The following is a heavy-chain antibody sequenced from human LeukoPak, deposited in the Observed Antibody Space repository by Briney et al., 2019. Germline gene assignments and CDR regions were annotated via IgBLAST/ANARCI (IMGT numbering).Heavy chain of an antibody. J-gene: IGHJ6*02. CDR2: ISTSSRTI. Sequence: GGSLRLSCAASGFTSSSYSMNWVRQAPGKGLEWVSYISTSSRTIYYADSVKGRFTISRDNAKNSLYLQMNSLRAEDTALYHCARNNGMDVWGQGTTVIVSS. CDR1: GFTSSSYS. CDR3: ARNNGMDV. V-gene: IGHV3-48*04.